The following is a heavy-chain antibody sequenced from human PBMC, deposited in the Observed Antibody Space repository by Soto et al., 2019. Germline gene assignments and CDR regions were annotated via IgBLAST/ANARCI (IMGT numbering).Heavy chain of an antibody. Sequence: GGSLRLSCAASGFTFSSYGMHWVRQAPGKGLEWVAVISYDGSNKYYADSVKGRFTISRDNSKNTLYLQMNSLRAEDTAVYYCAKLPYDSSGVYYYYGMDVWGQGTTVTVSS. V-gene: IGHV3-30*18. J-gene: IGHJ6*02. CDR3: AKLPYDSSGVYYYYGMDV. D-gene: IGHD3-22*01. CDR1: GFTFSSYG. CDR2: ISYDGSNK.